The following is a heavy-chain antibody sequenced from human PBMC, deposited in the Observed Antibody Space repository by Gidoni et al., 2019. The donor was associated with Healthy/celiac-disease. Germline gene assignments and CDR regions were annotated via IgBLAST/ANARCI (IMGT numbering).Heavy chain of an antibody. CDR3: ARGLTIFGAPKESNWFDP. J-gene: IGHJ5*02. Sequence: QVQLQESGPGLVKPSQTLSLTCTVSGGSIRSGGYYWSWIRQHPGKGLEWIGYINYSGSTYYNPSLKSRVTISVDTSKNQFSLKLSSVTAADTAVYYCARGLTIFGAPKESNWFDPWGQGTLVTVSS. CDR2: INYSGST. CDR1: GGSIRSGGYY. D-gene: IGHD3-3*01. V-gene: IGHV4-31*03.